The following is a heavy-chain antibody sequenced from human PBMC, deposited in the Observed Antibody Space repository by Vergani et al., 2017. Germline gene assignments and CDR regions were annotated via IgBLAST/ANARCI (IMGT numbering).Heavy chain of an antibody. V-gene: IGHV4-31*03. D-gene: IGHD6-13*01. CDR2: IYYSGST. Sequence: QVQLQESGPGLVKPSQTLSLTCTVPGGPLSSGGYYWSWIRQHPGKGLEWIGYIYYSGSTYYNPSLKSRVTISVDTSKNQFSLKLSSVSAADTDVYYCASRIGYGSSWYHAFDIWGQGTMVTVSS. J-gene: IGHJ3*02. CDR1: GGPLSSGGYY. CDR3: ASRIGYGSSWYHAFDI.